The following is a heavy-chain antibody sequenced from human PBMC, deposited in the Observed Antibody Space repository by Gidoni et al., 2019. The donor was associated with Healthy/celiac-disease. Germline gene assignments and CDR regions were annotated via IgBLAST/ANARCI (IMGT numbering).Heavy chain of an antibody. CDR2: INHSGST. CDR1: GGSFSGYY. J-gene: IGHJ4*02. V-gene: IGHV4-34*01. CDR3: ARCRPYGPFHY. D-gene: IGHD4-17*01. Sequence: QVQLQHWGAGMFKPSETLSLTCAFYGGSFSGYYWSWIRQPPGKGLEWIGEINHSGSTNYNPSLKSRVTISVDTSKNQFSLKLSSVTAADTAVYYCARCRPYGPFHYWGQGTLVTVSS.